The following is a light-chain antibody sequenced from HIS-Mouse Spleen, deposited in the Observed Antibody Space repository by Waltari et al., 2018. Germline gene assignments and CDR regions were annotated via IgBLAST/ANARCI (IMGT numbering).Light chain of an antibody. CDR2: DNN. Sequence: QSVLTQPPSVSAAPGQKVTIPCPGSSPNIGKNYVSWYQPPPGTAPKLLIYDNNKRPSGIPDRFSGSKSGTSATLGITGLQTGDEADYYCGTWDSSLSAWVFGGGTKLTVL. V-gene: IGLV1-51*01. CDR1: SPNIGKNY. J-gene: IGLJ3*02. CDR3: GTWDSSLSAWV.